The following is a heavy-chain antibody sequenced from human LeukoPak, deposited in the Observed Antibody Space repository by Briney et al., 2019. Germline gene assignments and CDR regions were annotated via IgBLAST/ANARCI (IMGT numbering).Heavy chain of an antibody. CDR2: IKQDGSEK. CDR3: ARVLWFGELLGLGAFDI. J-gene: IGHJ3*02. Sequence: GGSLRLSCAASGFTFSSYWMSWVRQAPGKGLEGVANIKQDGSEKYYVDSVKGRFTISRDNAKNSLYLQMNSLRAEDTAVYYCARVLWFGELLGLGAFDIWGQGTMVTVSS. D-gene: IGHD3-10*01. CDR1: GFTFSSYW. V-gene: IGHV3-7*04.